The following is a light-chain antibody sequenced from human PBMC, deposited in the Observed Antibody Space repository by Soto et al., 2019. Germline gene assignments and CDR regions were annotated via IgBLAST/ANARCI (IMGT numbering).Light chain of an antibody. CDR3: QKYNAWPRT. Sequence: EIVMTQSPDTLSVSPGERATLSCRSSLSVSRNLAWYQQKPGQAPRLLIFDASTRATGIPARFSGSGSGTEFTLTITSLQSEDFAVYYCQKYNAWPRTFGQGTKVEIK. CDR1: LSVSRN. CDR2: DAS. V-gene: IGKV3-15*01. J-gene: IGKJ1*01.